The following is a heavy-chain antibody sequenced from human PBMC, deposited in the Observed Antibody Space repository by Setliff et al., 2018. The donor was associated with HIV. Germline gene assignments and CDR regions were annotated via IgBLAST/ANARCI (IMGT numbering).Heavy chain of an antibody. CDR2: ISAYNDNT. J-gene: IGHJ6*02. CDR1: GYTFTSYG. D-gene: IGHD5-12*01. V-gene: IGHV1-18*01. CDR3: ARDSREGGYDQYYYYYGMDV. Sequence: ASVKVSCKASGYTFTSYGISWVRQAPGQGLEWMGWISAYNDNTNYAQKLQGRVTMTTDISTSTAYMELRSLRSDDTAVYYCARDSREGGYDQYYYYYGMDVWGQGTTVTVSS.